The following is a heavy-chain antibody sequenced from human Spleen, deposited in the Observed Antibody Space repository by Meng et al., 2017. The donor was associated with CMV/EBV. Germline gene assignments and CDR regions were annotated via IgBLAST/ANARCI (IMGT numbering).Heavy chain of an antibody. J-gene: IGHJ4*02. V-gene: IGHV4-31*02. CDR2: IFYVGNT. CDR3: ATAAIFGVVTTTHYFDN. Sequence: SISTGDYYWSWIRQRPDKGLECIGYIFYVGNTYYNPSLKSRFTISLATSKTQFSLKLSSVTAADTAVYYCATAAIFGVVTTTHYFDNWGQGTLVTVSS. D-gene: IGHD3-3*01. CDR1: SISTGDYY.